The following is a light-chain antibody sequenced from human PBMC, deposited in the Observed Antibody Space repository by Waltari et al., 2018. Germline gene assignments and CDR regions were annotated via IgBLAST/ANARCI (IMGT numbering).Light chain of an antibody. V-gene: IGKV3-11*01. J-gene: IGKJ2*01. CDR3: QQRSNWPPRYT. CDR1: QSASSSY. Sequence: DIVLTQSPATLSLSPGERDTLSCRASQSASSSYFAWYQQKPGQAPRLLIYDASNRATGIPARFSGSGSGTDFTLTISSLEPEDFAVYYCQQRSNWPPRYTFGQGTKLEIK. CDR2: DAS.